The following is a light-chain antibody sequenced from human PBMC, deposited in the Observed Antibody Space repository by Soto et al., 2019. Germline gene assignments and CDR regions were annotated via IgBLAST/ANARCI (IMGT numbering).Light chain of an antibody. CDR2: GDI. J-gene: IGLJ1*01. Sequence: QSVLTQPPSVSGAPGQRVTISCTGSSSNIGAGYDVHWYQQLPGTAPKLLIYGDINRPSGVPDRFSGSKSGTSASLAITGLQAEDEADYYRQSYVSSMNAHVFGGGTKFSVL. V-gene: IGLV1-40*01. CDR3: QSYVSSMNAHV. CDR1: SSNIGAGYD.